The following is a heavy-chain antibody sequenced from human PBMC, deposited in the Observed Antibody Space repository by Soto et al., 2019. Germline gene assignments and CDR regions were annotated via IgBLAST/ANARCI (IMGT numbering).Heavy chain of an antibody. V-gene: IGHV3-33*08. CDR3: ARDPGQDEAMDY. Sequence: GGSLRLSCAASGFTFSDFGMHWVRQAPAKGLEWVAVIWHDGKNKDYADYAKGRFTISRDNSRSILYLEMNSLRVEDTAVYYCARDPGQDEAMDYWGQGTLVTVSS. J-gene: IGHJ4*02. CDR2: IWHDGKNK. CDR1: GFTFSDFG.